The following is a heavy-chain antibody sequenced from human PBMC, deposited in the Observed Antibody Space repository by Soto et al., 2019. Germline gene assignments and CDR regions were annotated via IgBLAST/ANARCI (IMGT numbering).Heavy chain of an antibody. CDR3: AREGYCSGGSCYSVPVFDY. CDR2: IWYDGSNK. Sequence: QVQLVESGGGVVQPGRSLRPSCAASGFTFSSYGRHWVRQAPGKGLEGVAVIWYDGSNKYYADSVKGRFTISRDNSKNTLYLQMNRMRAEDTAVYYCAREGYCSGGSCYSVPVFDYWGQGTLVTVSS. D-gene: IGHD2-15*01. CDR1: GFTFSSYG. J-gene: IGHJ4*02. V-gene: IGHV3-33*01.